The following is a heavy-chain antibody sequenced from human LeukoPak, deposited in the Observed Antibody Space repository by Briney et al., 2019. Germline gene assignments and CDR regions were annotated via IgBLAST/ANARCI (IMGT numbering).Heavy chain of an antibody. Sequence: GGSLRLSCVRLSLLRRGYAIDSTVQVPGKGLVWVSRINTIGSSTSYADFVKGRFTIFSANAKTPVYLQMNSLRAEDTAMYQCETHTICVRVNGISNWGQGTPVTVSS. CDR2: INTIGSST. CDR3: ETHTICVRVNGISN. CDR1: SLLRRGYA. J-gene: IGHJ4*02. D-gene: IGHD2/OR15-2a*01. V-gene: IGHV3-74*01.